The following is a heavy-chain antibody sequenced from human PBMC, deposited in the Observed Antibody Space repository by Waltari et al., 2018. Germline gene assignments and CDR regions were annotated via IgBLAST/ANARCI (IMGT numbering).Heavy chain of an antibody. CDR1: GFTFSSNA. D-gene: IGHD1-26*01. CDR3: AKESVGAYYFDY. Sequence: EVQLLESGGGLVQPGGSLRLSCAASGFTFSSNAMSWVRQAPGKGLGWVSAISGSGGSTYYADSVKGRFTISRDNSKNTLYLQMNSLRAEDTAVYYCAKESVGAYYFDYWGQGTLVTVSS. V-gene: IGHV3-23*01. J-gene: IGHJ4*02. CDR2: ISGSGGST.